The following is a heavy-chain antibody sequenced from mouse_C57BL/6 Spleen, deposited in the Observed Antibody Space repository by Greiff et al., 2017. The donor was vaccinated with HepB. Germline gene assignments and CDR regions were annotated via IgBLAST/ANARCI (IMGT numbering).Heavy chain of an antibody. CDR1: GYTFTSYW. V-gene: IGHV1-52*01. Sequence: QVQLQQPGAELVRPGSSVKLSCKASGYTFTSYWMHWVKQRPIQGLEWIGNIDPSDSETHYNQKFKDKATLTVDKSSSTAYMQLSSLTSEDSAVYYCARGRYYGSSYFDYWGQGTTLTVSS. CDR3: ARGRYYGSSYFDY. CDR2: IDPSDSET. D-gene: IGHD1-1*01. J-gene: IGHJ2*01.